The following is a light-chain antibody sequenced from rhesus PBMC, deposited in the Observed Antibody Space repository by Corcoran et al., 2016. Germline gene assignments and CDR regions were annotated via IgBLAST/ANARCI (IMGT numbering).Light chain of an antibody. Sequence: QVILTQSPATLSLSPGERATLSCRASQSVSSYLAWYQQKPGQAPRLLIHGASSRATGIPDRFSGRGSGTDFTLTINSLEPEDVGVYHCYQHSSGYSFGQGTKVEIK. V-gene: IGKV3-10*01. CDR2: GAS. CDR3: YQHSSGYS. CDR1: QSVSSY. J-gene: IGKJ2*01.